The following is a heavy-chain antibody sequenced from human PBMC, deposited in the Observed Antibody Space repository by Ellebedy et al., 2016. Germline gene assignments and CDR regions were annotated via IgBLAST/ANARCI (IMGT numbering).Heavy chain of an antibody. D-gene: IGHD3-22*01. Sequence: ASVKVSCKVSGYTLTELSMHWVRQAPGKGLEWMGGFDPEDGETIYAQKFQGRVTMTEDTSTDTAYMELSSLRSEDTAVYYCAPYYYDSSGYHSAEYFQHWGQGTLVTVSS. V-gene: IGHV1-24*01. J-gene: IGHJ1*01. CDR2: FDPEDGET. CDR1: GYTLTELS. CDR3: APYYYDSSGYHSAEYFQH.